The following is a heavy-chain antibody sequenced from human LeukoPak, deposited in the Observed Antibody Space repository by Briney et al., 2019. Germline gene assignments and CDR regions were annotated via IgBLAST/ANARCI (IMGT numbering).Heavy chain of an antibody. Sequence: ASVKVSCKASGYTFTSYGISWVRQAPGQGLEWMGWISAYNGNTNYAQKPQGRVTMTTDTSTSTAYMELRSLRSDDTAVYYCARDLASSTSQYYYGMDVWGQGTTVTVSS. D-gene: IGHD2-2*01. CDR3: ARDLASSTSQYYYGMDV. CDR1: GYTFTSYG. CDR2: ISAYNGNT. J-gene: IGHJ6*02. V-gene: IGHV1-18*01.